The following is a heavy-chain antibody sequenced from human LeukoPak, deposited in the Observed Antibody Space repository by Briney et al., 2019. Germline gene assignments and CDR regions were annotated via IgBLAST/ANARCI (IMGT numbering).Heavy chain of an antibody. CDR3: ARDWASAGSV. D-gene: IGHD6-13*01. CDR1: GFTFSNYW. V-gene: IGHV3-74*01. J-gene: IGHJ4*02. CDR2: INGDGSST. Sequence: GGSLRLSCAASGFTFSNYWMLWARQAPGEELVWVPRINGDGSSTNYADSVRGRFTISRDNAKNTLYLQMNSLRAEDTAVYSCARDWASAGSVWGQPILVS.